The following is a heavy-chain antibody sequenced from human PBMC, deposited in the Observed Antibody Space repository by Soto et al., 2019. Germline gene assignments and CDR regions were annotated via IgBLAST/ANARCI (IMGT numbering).Heavy chain of an antibody. V-gene: IGHV4-59*01. Sequence: SETLSLTCTVSGGSIRDYYWTWIRQPPGRGLEWIGYVFYSGDTNYKPSLKRRVTISVDTPKNIFSLKLRSVTSADTAVYFCARVKRGYSCGSIIDFWGRGARVAVSS. CDR2: VFYSGDT. CDR1: GGSIRDYY. CDR3: ARVKRGYSCGSIIDF. D-gene: IGHD5-18*01. J-gene: IGHJ4*02.